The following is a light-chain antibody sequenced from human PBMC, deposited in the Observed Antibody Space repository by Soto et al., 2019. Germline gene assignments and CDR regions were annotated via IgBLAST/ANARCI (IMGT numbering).Light chain of an antibody. Sequence: DIQMTQSPSTLSASVGDRVTITCRATQSISTSLAWYQQKPGKAPNLLISGASNLESGVPSRFSGSGSGTEFTLTIISLQPDDFSSYYCQQYYTYLTFGQGTKVEIK. J-gene: IGKJ1*01. V-gene: IGKV1-5*01. CDR2: GAS. CDR1: QSISTS. CDR3: QQYYTYLT.